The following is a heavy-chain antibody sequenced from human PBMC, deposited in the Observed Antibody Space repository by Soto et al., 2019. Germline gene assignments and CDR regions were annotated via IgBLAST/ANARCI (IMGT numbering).Heavy chain of an antibody. CDR2: IYWDDDK. CDR1: GFSLSSTRMA. D-gene: IGHD6-19*01. V-gene: IGHV2-5*02. CDR3: AHIVVAGVGYYFDY. Sequence: QITLKESGPTLVKPTQTLTLTCSFSGFSLSSTRMAVGWIRQPPGKALEWLALIYWDDDKRYSTFLKSRLTTTKDTSKNQVVLTMSNMDSVDTARYYCAHIVVAGVGYYFDYWGQGTLVTVSS. J-gene: IGHJ4*02.